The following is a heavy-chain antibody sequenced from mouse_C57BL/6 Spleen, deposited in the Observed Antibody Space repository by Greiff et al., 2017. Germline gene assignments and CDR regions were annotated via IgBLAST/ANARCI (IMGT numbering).Heavy chain of an antibody. CDR2: IYPRDGST. D-gene: IGHD2-3*01. CDR3: AQGKSSYDGYYAY. CDR1: GYTFTSYD. V-gene: IGHV1-85*01. Sequence: QVQLKQSGPELVKPGASVKLSCKASGYTFTSYDINWVKQRPGQGLEWIGWIYPRDGSTKYNEKFKGKATLTVDTSSSTAYMELHSLTSEDSAVYFCAQGKSSYDGYYAYWGQGTLVTVSA. J-gene: IGHJ3*01.